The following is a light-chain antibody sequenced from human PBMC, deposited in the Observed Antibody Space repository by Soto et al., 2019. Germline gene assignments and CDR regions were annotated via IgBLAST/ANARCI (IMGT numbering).Light chain of an antibody. Sequence: DVVMTQSPLSLSVTLGQPASISCRSSQSLVYSDGNTYLNWFQQRPGQSPRRLIYEVSSWVSGVPDRVSGSGSGSAITVKISWVEAEDVAVYYGVQGSRWSYTFGRGTRLYIK. CDR1: QSLVYSDGNTY. V-gene: IGKV2D-30*01. J-gene: IGKJ2*01. CDR3: VQGSRWSYT. CDR2: EVS.